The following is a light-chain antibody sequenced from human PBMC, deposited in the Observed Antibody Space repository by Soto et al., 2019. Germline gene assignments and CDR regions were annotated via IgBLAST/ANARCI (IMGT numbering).Light chain of an antibody. Sequence: DIHVTQSPATLSASALDIVTLTFLASQSISSKLAWYHQKPGKAAVILIYDASALESGVPSRFNGSASGTEFSLTISSLQADDFATYYCQHYNIHLTFGQGTKLDIK. V-gene: IGKV1-5*01. J-gene: IGKJ1*01. CDR1: QSISSK. CDR2: DAS. CDR3: QHYNIHLT.